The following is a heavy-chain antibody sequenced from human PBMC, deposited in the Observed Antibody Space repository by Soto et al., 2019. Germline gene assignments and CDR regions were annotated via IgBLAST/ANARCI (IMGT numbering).Heavy chain of an antibody. J-gene: IGHJ4*02. V-gene: IGHV4-34*01. CDR2: ISHSGSGT. D-gene: IGHD2-15*01. CDR1: GGSFSGNY. Sequence: QVQLQQWGAGLLKPSETLTLTCTVYGGSFSGNYWSWIHQPPGMGLEWIGEISHSGSGTNYNPSLKSRVTISVDTSKNQISLKLSSVTAADTAMYYCARGHLPGGNTFYYDYWGQGTLVSVSS. CDR3: ARGHLPGGNTFYYDY.